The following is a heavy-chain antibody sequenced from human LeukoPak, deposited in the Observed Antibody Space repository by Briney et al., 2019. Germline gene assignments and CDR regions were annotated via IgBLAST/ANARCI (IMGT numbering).Heavy chain of an antibody. CDR2: ISAYNGNT. J-gene: IGHJ4*02. CDR3: ASQYGSGSYYTPASFDY. D-gene: IGHD3-10*01. CDR1: GYTFTSFG. Sequence: ASVKVSCKASGYTFTSFGISWVRQAPGQGLEWMGWISAYNGNTNYAQKLQGRVTMTTDTSTSTAYMELRSLRSDDTAVYYCASQYGSGSYYTPASFDYWGQGTLVTVSS. V-gene: IGHV1-18*01.